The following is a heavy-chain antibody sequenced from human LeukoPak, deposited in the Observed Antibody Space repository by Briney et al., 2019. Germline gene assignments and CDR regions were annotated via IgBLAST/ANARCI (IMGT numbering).Heavy chain of an antibody. D-gene: IGHD6-19*01. J-gene: IGHJ5*02. V-gene: IGHV4-34*01. CDR3: ARQGSSGPNWFDP. CDR2: IDHSGST. Sequence: TSETLFLTCAVYGGSFSVYYWIWIRQPPGKGLEWIGEIDHSGSTNYNPSLKSRVTISVDTSKNQFSLKLSSVTAADTAVYYCARQGSSGPNWFDPWGQGTLVTVSS. CDR1: GGSFSVYY.